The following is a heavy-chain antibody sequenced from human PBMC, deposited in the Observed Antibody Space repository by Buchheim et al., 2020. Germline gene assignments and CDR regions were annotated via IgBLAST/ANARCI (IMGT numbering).Heavy chain of an antibody. CDR2: IIPPFGTA. V-gene: IGHV1-69*06. Sequence: QVQLVQSGAEVKKPGSSVKVSCTASGGTFSSHAFTWVRQAPGQGLEWMGGIIPPFGTANYAQKFQGRVTITADKSPSTAYMELNILRSEDTAVYYCASPNPWFGDYMLGRYYFDFWGQGTL. D-gene: IGHD4-17*01. CDR1: GGTFSSHA. CDR3: ASPNPWFGDYMLGRYYFDF. J-gene: IGHJ4*02.